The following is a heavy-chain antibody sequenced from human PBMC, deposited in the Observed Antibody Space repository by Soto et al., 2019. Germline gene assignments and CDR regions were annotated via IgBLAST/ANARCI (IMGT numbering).Heavy chain of an antibody. V-gene: IGHV3-13*04. Sequence: EVQLVESGGGLVQPGGSLRLSCAASGFTFSSYDMHWVRQATGKGLEWVSTIGTAGDTYYPGSVKGRFTISRENAKNSLYLQMKSLRAGDTAVYYCARGVTMVRGVIIDWFDPWGQGTLVTVSS. CDR2: IGTAGDT. D-gene: IGHD3-10*01. CDR3: ARGVTMVRGVIIDWFDP. J-gene: IGHJ5*02. CDR1: GFTFSSYD.